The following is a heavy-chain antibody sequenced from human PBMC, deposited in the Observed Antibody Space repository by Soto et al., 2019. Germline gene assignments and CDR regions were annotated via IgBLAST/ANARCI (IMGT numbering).Heavy chain of an antibody. Sequence: ASVKVSRKASGYTFTSYSMHWVSQAPGQRLERMGWISAYNGNTKYSRKFQGRVTMTTDTSASTAYMELRSLRSDDTAVYYCARVIAVAIDNWFDPWGQGTLVTVSS. D-gene: IGHD6-19*01. CDR2: ISAYNGNT. J-gene: IGHJ5*02. V-gene: IGHV1-3*01. CDR3: ARVIAVAIDNWFDP. CDR1: GYTFTSYS.